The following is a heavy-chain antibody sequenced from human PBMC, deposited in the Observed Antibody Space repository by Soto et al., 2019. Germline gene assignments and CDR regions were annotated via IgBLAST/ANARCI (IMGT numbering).Heavy chain of an antibody. Sequence: QVHLVQSGAEVKKPGASVKVSCKTSGYTFTSYGISWVRQAPGQGLEWMGWISAYSGDTVYAQKLQGRVTVTTDTSTSTAYMELRSLRSDDTAVYYCARLNFASEDYWGQGTLVTVSS. D-gene: IGHD3-10*01. CDR1: GYTFTSYG. V-gene: IGHV1-18*04. J-gene: IGHJ4*02. CDR3: ARLNFASEDY. CDR2: ISAYSGDT.